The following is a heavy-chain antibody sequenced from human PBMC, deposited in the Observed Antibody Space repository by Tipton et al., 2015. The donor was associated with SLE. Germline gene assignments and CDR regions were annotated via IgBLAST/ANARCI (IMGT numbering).Heavy chain of an antibody. CDR3: AKAGYYYDSSGYSFDY. V-gene: IGHV3-21*04. Sequence: LSLTCAVYGGSFSGYYWNWVRQAPGKGLEWVSSISSSSSYIYYADSVKGRFTISRDNAKNSLYLQMNSLRAEDTAVYYCAKAGYYYDSSGYSFDYWGQGTLVTVSS. D-gene: IGHD3-22*01. CDR1: GGSFSGYY. CDR2: ISSSSSYI. J-gene: IGHJ4*02.